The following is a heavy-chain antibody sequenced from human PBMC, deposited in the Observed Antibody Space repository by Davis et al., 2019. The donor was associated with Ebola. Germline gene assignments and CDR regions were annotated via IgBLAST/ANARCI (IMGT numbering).Heavy chain of an antibody. J-gene: IGHJ3*02. CDR3: ARDLDSSSNVVAFDI. D-gene: IGHD6-6*01. CDR2: IYSGGST. Sequence: GESLKISCAASGFTVSSNYMSWVRQAPGKGLEWVSVIYSGGSTYYADSVKGRFTISRDNSKNTLYLQMNSLRAEDTAVYYCARDLDSSSNVVAFDIWGQGTMVTVSS. V-gene: IGHV3-53*01. CDR1: GFTVSSNY.